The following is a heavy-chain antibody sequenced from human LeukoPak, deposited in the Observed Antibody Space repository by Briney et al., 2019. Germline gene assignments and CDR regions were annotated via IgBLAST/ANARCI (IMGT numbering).Heavy chain of an antibody. Sequence: SETLSLTCTVSGGSISSSSYYWGWIRQPPGKGLEWIGSIYYSGSTYYNPSLKSRVTISVDTSKNQFSLKLSSVTAADTAVYYCSTASGWYYCDYWGQGTLVTVSS. CDR1: GGSISSSSYY. CDR3: STASGWYYCDY. CDR2: IYYSGST. V-gene: IGHV4-39*01. J-gene: IGHJ4*02. D-gene: IGHD6-19*01.